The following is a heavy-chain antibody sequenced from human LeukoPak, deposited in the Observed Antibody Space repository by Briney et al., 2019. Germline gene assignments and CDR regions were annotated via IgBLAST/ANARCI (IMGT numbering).Heavy chain of an antibody. Sequence: SETLSLTCTVSGGSISSGSYYWSWIRQPAGKELEWIGRISTSGSTNYNPSLESRVTISVDTSKNQFSPELGSVTAADTAVYYCARLIETTVTTHTSYYYYYYMDVWGKGTTVTVSS. V-gene: IGHV4-61*02. J-gene: IGHJ6*03. CDR1: GGSISSGSYY. CDR3: ARLIETTVTTHTSYYYYYYMDV. D-gene: IGHD4-11*01. CDR2: ISTSGST.